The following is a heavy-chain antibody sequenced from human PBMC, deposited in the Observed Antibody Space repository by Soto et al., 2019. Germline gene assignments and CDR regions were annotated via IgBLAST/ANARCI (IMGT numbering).Heavy chain of an antibody. V-gene: IGHV4-34*01. J-gene: IGHJ3*02. CDR2: ICHTGTT. D-gene: IGHD3-22*01. CDR1: GGSFSPYC. Sequence: PSETLSLTCAVSGGSFSPYCWTWIRQSPGKGLEWIGEICHTGTTTYIPSLRSRIIISLDTSKNQFSLSLSSVTAADTAVYFCARVQVRRGNGSGYLNGFDIWGQGTLLTVSS. CDR3: ARVQVRRGNGSGYLNGFDI.